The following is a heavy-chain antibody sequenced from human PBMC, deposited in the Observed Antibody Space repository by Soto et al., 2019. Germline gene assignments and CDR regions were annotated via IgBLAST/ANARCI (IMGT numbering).Heavy chain of an antibody. J-gene: IGHJ5*02. CDR1: GYSISSGYY. CDR3: ARGAATVTPGWFDP. Sequence: SETLSLTXAVSGYSISSGYYWGWIRQPPGKGLEWIASIYHSGSTYYNPSLKSRVTISVDTSKNQFSLKLSSVIAADTAVYYCARGAATVTPGWFDPWGQGTLVTVSS. CDR2: IYHSGST. V-gene: IGHV4-38-2*01. D-gene: IGHD4-17*01.